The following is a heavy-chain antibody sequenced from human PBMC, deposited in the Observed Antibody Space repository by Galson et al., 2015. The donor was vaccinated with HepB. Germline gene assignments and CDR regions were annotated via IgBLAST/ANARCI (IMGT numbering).Heavy chain of an antibody. CDR3: GGTPAAIIGSYWFDP. J-gene: IGHJ5*02. D-gene: IGHD2-2*02. CDR1: GYSFTSYW. Sequence: QSGAEVKKPGESLRISCKGSGYSFTSYWISWVRQMPGKGLEWMGRIDPSDSYTNYSPSFQGHVTISADKSISTAYLQWSSLKASDTAMYYCGGTPAAIIGSYWFDPWGQGTLVTVSS. CDR2: IDPSDSYT. V-gene: IGHV5-10-1*01.